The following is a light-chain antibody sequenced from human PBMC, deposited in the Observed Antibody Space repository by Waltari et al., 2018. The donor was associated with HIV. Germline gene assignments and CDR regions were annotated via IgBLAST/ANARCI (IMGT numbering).Light chain of an antibody. CDR2: DAS. CDR3: QQSYRSPLT. V-gene: IGKV1-39*01. CDR1: QTVTNK. J-gene: IGKJ3*01. Sequence: DIQMTQSPSPLSASVGDSVTITCRASQTVTNKVIWYQQKPGKAPEVLIYDASTLQSGVPSRFRGGGSGTDFTLTITSLQPDDFATYFCQQSYRSPLTFGPGTKVDVK.